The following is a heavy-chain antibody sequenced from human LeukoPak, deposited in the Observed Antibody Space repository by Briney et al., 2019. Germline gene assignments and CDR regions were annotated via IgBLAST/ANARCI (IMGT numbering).Heavy chain of an antibody. CDR1: GYSFTSYW. CDR3: ARLPYYYDSSGYPNFDY. D-gene: IGHD3-22*01. Sequence: GESLQISCQGSGYSFTSYWIGWVRQVPGKGLEWMGIIYPGDSDTRYSPSFQGQVTISADKSISTAYLQWSSLKASDTAMYYCARLPYYYDSSGYPNFDYWGQGTLVTVSS. V-gene: IGHV5-51*01. J-gene: IGHJ4*02. CDR2: IYPGDSDT.